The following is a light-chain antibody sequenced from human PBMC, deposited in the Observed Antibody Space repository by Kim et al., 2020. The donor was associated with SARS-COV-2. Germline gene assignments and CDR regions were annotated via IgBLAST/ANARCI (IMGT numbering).Light chain of an antibody. CDR1: SSNIGAGYD. CDR2: GNS. CDR3: QSYDSSLSVNWV. Sequence: VTISCTWSSSNIGAGYDVHWYQQLPGTAPKLLTYGNSNRPSGVPDRFSGSKSGTSASLAITGLQAEDEADYYCQSYDSSLSVNWVFGGGTKLTVL. J-gene: IGLJ3*02. V-gene: IGLV1-40*01.